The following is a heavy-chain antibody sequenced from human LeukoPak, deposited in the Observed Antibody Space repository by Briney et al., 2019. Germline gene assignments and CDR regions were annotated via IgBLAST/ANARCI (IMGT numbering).Heavy chain of an antibody. CDR2: IYYSGST. Sequence: SVTLSLTCTVSGGSISSYYWSWIRQPPGKGLEWIGYIYYSGSTNYNPSPKSRVTISVDTSKNQFSLKLSSVTAADTAVYYCARDYGSGKGSFDYWGQGTLVTVSS. D-gene: IGHD3-10*01. J-gene: IGHJ4*02. V-gene: IGHV4-59*01. CDR3: ARDYGSGKGSFDY. CDR1: GGSISSYY.